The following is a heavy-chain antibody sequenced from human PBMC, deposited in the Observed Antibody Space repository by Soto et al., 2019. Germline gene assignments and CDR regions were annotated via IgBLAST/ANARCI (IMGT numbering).Heavy chain of an antibody. CDR2: VIPMVGMS. J-gene: IGHJ4*02. D-gene: IGHD3-10*01. V-gene: IGHV1-69*02. Sequence: QVQLVQSGAEVKKPGSPVKVSCTASRGTFDYYTISWVRQAPGQGLEWMGRVIPMVGMSSYAQKFQGRVTSTSDKATSTVYMVLNSVRSEDTAVYYCATNYGSGSTHFDYWGQGTLVTVSS. CDR3: ATNYGSGSTHFDY. CDR1: RGTFDYYT.